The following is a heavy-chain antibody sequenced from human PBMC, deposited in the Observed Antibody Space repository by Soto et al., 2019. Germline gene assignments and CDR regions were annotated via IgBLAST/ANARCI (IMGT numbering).Heavy chain of an antibody. CDR2: IYSGGST. CDR1: GFTVSSNY. Sequence: GGSLRLSCAASGFTVSSNYMSWVRQAPGKGLEWVSVIYSGGSTYYADSVKGRFTISRDNSKNTLYLQMNSLRAADTAVYYCARDKITGLFDYWGQGTLVTVSS. D-gene: IGHD2-8*02. V-gene: IGHV3-53*01. CDR3: ARDKITGLFDY. J-gene: IGHJ4*02.